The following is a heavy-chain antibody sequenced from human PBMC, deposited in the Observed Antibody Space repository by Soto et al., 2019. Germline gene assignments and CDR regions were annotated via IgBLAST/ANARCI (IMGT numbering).Heavy chain of an antibody. CDR3: AKDHSANIVATKIGGYYFDY. V-gene: IGHV3-23*01. J-gene: IGHJ4*02. CDR2: ISGSGGST. Sequence: EVQLLESGGGLVQPGGSLRLSCAASGFTFSSYAMSWVRQAPGKGLEWVSAISGSGGSTYYADSVKGRFTISRDNSKNTLYLQMNSLRAEDTAVYYCAKDHSANIVATKIGGYYFDYWGQGTLVTVSS. CDR1: GFTFSSYA. D-gene: IGHD5-12*01.